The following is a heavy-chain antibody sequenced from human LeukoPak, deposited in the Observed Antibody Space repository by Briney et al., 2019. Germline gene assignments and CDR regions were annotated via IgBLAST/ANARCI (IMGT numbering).Heavy chain of an antibody. V-gene: IGHV3-66*01. CDR3: ARDREYQLLSVAFDI. CDR2: IYSGGNT. CDR1: GFTVSSNY. Sequence: GGSLRLSCAASGFTVSSNYMSWVRQAPGKGLEWVSVIYSGGNTYYADSVKGRFTISRDNSKNTLYLQMNSLRAEDTAVYYCARDREYQLLSVAFDIWGQGTMVTVSS. J-gene: IGHJ3*02. D-gene: IGHD2-2*01.